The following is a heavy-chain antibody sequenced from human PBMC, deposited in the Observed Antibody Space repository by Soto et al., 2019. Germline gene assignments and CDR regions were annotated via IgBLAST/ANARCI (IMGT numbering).Heavy chain of an antibody. CDR1: GFTFSSYG. V-gene: IGHV3-33*01. Sequence: PGGSLRLSCAASGFTFSSYGMHWVRQAPGKGLEWVAVIWYDGSNKYYADSVKGRFTISRDNSKNTLYLQMNSLRAEYTAVYYCARETDPMGPVDYWGQGTLVTVSS. CDR3: ARETDPMGPVDY. D-gene: IGHD3-10*01. J-gene: IGHJ4*02. CDR2: IWYDGSNK.